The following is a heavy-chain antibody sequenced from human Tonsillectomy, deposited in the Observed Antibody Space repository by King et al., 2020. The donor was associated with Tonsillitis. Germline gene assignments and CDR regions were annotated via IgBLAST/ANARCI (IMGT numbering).Heavy chain of an antibody. CDR1: GYSFTSYW. V-gene: IGHV5-10-1*01. CDR3: ARPSPRGYSSDDPWFDI. CDR2: IDPSDSYT. J-gene: IGHJ3*02. Sequence: QLVQSGAEVKKPGESLRISCKGSGYSFTSYWISWVRQMPGKGLEWMGRIDPSDSYTNYSPSFQGHVTISADKSISTAYLQWSSLKASDTAMYYCARPSPRGYSSDDPWFDIWGQGTMVTVSS. D-gene: IGHD6-19*01.